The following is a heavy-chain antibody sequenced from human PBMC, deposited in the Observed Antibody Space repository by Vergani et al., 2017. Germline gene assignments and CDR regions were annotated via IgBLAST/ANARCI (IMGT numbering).Heavy chain of an antibody. CDR2: MDDSGST. D-gene: IGHD2-15*01. V-gene: IGHV4-39*01. Sequence: QVQLQESGPGLVKPSETLSLTCTVSGDSVISTDYHWGWLRQPPGKGLEWIGSMDDSGSTSYNPSLESRISISFETPKNQFSLRLTSVTAADTAVYYCASKRGACRAAYCHSYDFWGPGTLVGVSS. CDR3: ASKRGACRAAYCHSYDF. J-gene: IGHJ4*02. CDR1: GDSVISTDYH.